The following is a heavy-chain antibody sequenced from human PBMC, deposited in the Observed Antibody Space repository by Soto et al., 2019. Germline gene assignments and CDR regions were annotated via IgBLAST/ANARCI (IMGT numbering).Heavy chain of an antibody. J-gene: IGHJ5*02. CDR3: ARERSAAGTGWFDP. D-gene: IGHD6-13*01. CDR2: MKPNSGNT. CDR1: GYTFTSYD. V-gene: IGHV1-8*01. Sequence: QVQLVQSGAEVKKPGATVKVSCKASGYTFTSYDINWVRQATGQGLEWMGWMKPNSGNTGYAKKFQGRVTMTRNTPISTAYMELSSLRSDDTAVYYCARERSAAGTGWFDPWGQGTLVTVSS.